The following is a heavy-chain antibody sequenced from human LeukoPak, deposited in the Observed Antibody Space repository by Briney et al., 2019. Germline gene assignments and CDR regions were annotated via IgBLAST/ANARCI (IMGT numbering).Heavy chain of an antibody. D-gene: IGHD3-22*01. CDR2: INPNSGGT. V-gene: IGHV1-2*02. J-gene: IGHJ4*02. CDR3: ARGSHYDSSGYYAFDY. CDR1: GYTFTGYY. Sequence: ASVKVSCKASGYTFTGYYMHWVRQAPGQGLEWMGWINPNSGGTNYAQKFQGRVTMTRDTSISTAYMELSRLRSDDTAVYYCARGSHYDSSGYYAFDYWGQGTLVTVSS.